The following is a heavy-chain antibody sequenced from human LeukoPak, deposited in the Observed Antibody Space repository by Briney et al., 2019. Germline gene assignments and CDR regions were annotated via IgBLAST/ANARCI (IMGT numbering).Heavy chain of an antibody. J-gene: IGHJ4*02. CDR1: GGSISSYY. V-gene: IGHV4-59*01. D-gene: IGHD1-26*01. CDR3: ARGGDDFDY. Sequence: SETLSLTRTVSGGSISSYYWSWIRQPPGKGLEWIGYIYYSGSTNYNPSLKSRVTISVDTSKNQFSLKLSSVTAADTAVYYCARGGDDFDYWGQGTLVTVSS. CDR2: IYYSGST.